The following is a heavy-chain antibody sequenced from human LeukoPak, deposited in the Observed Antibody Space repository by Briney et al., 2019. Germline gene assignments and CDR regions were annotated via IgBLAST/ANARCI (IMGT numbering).Heavy chain of an antibody. J-gene: IGHJ4*02. CDR1: GFTVSGSA. CDR2: IRSKANSYAT. D-gene: IGHD3-10*01. V-gene: IGHV3-73*01. CDR3: TRRFRGSETRFDY. Sequence: GGSLRLSCAASGFTVSGSAMHWVRQASGKGLEWVGRIRSKANSYATAYAASVKGRFTISRDDSKNTAYLQMNSLKTEDTAVYYCTRRFRGSETRFDYWGQGTLVTVSS.